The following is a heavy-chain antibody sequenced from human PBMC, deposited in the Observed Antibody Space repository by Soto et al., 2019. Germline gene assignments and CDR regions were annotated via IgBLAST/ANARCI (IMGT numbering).Heavy chain of an antibody. V-gene: IGHV5-10-1*01. Sequence: GESLKISCKGSGYSFTSYWISWVRQMPGKGLEWMGRIDPSDSYTNYSPSFQGHVTISADKSISTAYLQWSSLKASDTAMYYCARTDPNSISWYYYYYYGMDFWGQGTTVTVSS. D-gene: IGHD6-13*01. CDR2: IDPSDSYT. J-gene: IGHJ6*02. CDR3: ARTDPNSISWYYYYYYGMDF. CDR1: GYSFTSYW.